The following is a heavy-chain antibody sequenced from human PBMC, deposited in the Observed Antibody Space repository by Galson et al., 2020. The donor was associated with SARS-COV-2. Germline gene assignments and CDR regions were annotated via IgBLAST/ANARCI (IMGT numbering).Heavy chain of an antibody. J-gene: IGHJ6*02. D-gene: IGHD3-16*02. CDR1: GFTFSSYA. CDR2: ISYDGSNK. Sequence: GGSLRLSCAASGFTFSSYAMHWVRQAPGKGLEWVAVISYDGSNKYYADSVKGRFTISRDNSKNTLYLQMNSLRAEDTAVYYCASNIMITFGGVIAHYYYYGMDVWGQGTTVTVSS. V-gene: IGHV3-30-3*01. CDR3: ASNIMITFGGVIAHYYYYGMDV.